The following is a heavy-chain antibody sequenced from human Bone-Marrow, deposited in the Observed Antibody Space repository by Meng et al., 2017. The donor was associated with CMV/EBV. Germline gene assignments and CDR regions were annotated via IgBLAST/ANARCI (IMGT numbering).Heavy chain of an antibody. D-gene: IGHD3-3*01. V-gene: IGHV6-1*01. CDR1: GDSVSATGGA. CDR3: ARGHVGVVPFDGIDV. J-gene: IGHJ6*02. CDR2: TYYRSKWYN. Sequence: SQTLSLTCAISGDSVSATGGAWNWIRQSPSRGLEWLGRTYYRSKWYNDYAVSVKSRITINPDTSKNQFSLQLNSVTPEDTAVYYCARGHVGVVPFDGIDVWGQGTTVTVSS.